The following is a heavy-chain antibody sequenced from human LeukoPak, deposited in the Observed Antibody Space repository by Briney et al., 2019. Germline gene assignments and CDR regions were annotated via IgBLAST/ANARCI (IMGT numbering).Heavy chain of an antibody. CDR3: ARAGDCSSTRTCYYYGMDV. CDR2: IIPNLGIA. Sequence: ASVKVSCKASGGTFSSYAISWVRQAPGQGLEWMGRIIPNLGIANYAQKFQGRVTITADKSTSTAYMELSSLRSEDTAVYYCARAGDCSSTRTCYYYGMDVWGQGTTVTVSS. D-gene: IGHD2-2*01. J-gene: IGHJ6*02. CDR1: GGTFSSYA. V-gene: IGHV1-69*04.